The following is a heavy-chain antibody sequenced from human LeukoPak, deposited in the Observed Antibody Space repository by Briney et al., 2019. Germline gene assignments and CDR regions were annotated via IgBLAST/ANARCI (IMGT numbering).Heavy chain of an antibody. CDR1: GYTLNQMS. D-gene: IGHD3-10*01. J-gene: IGHJ5*02. V-gene: IGHV1-24*01. Sequence: ASVKVSCKVSGYTLNQMSMHWVRQAPGKGPEWMGGFAPEDGRIIYAQNFQGRVTMTTDTSTSTAYMELRSLRSDDTAVYYCARVYYGSGSYSWFDPWGQGTLVTVSS. CDR3: ARVYYGSGSYSWFDP. CDR2: FAPEDGRI.